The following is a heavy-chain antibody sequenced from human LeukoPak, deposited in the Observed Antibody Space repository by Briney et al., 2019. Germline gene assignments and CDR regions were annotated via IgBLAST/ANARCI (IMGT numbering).Heavy chain of an antibody. J-gene: IGHJ4*02. D-gene: IGHD2-15*01. CDR1: GYSFTSYW. CDR2: IDPSDSYT. V-gene: IGHV5-10-1*01. CDR3: ARHDIVVVVAAADY. Sequence: GESLKISCKGSGYSFTSYWISWVRQMPGKGLEWMGRIDPSDSYTNYSPSFQGHVTISADKSISTAYPQWSSLKASDTAMYYCARHDIVVVVAAADYWGQGTLVTVSS.